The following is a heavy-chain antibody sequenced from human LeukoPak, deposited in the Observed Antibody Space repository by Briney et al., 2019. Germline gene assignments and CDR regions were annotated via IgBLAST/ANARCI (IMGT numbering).Heavy chain of an antibody. CDR3: ARALPGGDNWFDP. CDR2: IYYSGST. J-gene: IGHJ5*02. D-gene: IGHD3-16*01. V-gene: IGHV4-59*12. Sequence: SETLSLTCTVSGGSMSSYYWSWIRQPPGKGLEWIGYIYYSGSTNYNPSLKSRVTMSVDTSKNQFSLKLSSVTAADTAVYYCARALPGGDNWFDPWGQGTLVTVSS. CDR1: GGSMSSYY.